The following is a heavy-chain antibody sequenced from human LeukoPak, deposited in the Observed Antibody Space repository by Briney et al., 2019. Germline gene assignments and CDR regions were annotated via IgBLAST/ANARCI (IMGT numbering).Heavy chain of an antibody. J-gene: IGHJ3*02. CDR2: MNPNSGNT. D-gene: IGHD2-21*02. V-gene: IGHV1-8*01. CDR1: GYIFNNFD. Sequence: ASVKVSCKASGYIFNNFDINWVRQATGQGLEWMGWMNPNSGNTGYAQKFQGRVTITRNTSISTAYMELSSLRSEDTAVYYCAFVLSDWDAFDIWGQGTMVTVSS. CDR3: AFVLSDWDAFDI.